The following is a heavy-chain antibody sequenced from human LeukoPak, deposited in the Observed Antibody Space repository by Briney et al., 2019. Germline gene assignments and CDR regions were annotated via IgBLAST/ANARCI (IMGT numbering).Heavy chain of an antibody. J-gene: IGHJ4*02. CDR3: ASSYYGSGSYYKPESFDY. CDR2: ISYTGST. D-gene: IGHD3-10*01. Sequence: SETLSLTCTVSGGSISSSSYYWGWIRQPPGKGLEWIGSISYTGSTYYNPSLKSRVTISEDTSKNQFSLKLSSVTAADTAVYFCASSYYGSGSYYKPESFDYWGQGTLVTVPS. V-gene: IGHV4-39*01. CDR1: GGSISSSSYY.